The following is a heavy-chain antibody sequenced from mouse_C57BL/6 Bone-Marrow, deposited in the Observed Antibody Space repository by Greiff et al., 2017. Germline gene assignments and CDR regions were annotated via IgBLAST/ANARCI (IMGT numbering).Heavy chain of an antibody. J-gene: IGHJ2*01. Sequence: EVKLMESGPGLVKPSQSLSLTCSVTGYSITSGYYWNWIRQFPGNKLEWMGYISYDGSNNYNPSLKNRISITRDTSKNQFFLKLNSVTTEDTATYYCARVSTMVTYFDYWGQGTTLTVSS. CDR1: GYSITSGYY. V-gene: IGHV3-6*01. CDR2: ISYDGSN. D-gene: IGHD2-2*01. CDR3: ARVSTMVTYFDY.